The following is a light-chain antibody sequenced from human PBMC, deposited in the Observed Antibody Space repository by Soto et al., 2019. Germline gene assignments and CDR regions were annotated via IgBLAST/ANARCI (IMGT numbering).Light chain of an antibody. Sequence: QSVLTQPPSASGTPGQRVTISCSGSGSNIGSNSVNWYQQFPGTAPKLLIYNNNQRPSGDPDRISGSKSGTSASLAISGLQSEDEADYYCASWDDSLNGYVFGAGTKVTVL. V-gene: IGLV1-44*01. CDR3: ASWDDSLNGYV. CDR2: NNN. CDR1: GSNIGSNS. J-gene: IGLJ1*01.